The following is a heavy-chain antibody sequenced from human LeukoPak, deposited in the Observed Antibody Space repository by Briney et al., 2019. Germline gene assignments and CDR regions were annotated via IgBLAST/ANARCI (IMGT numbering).Heavy chain of an antibody. V-gene: IGHV3-74*01. Sequence: PGGSLRLSCAASGLTLSNYWTHSVRQAPGKGREWVSHISSDGRITTYAASVKGRFTISRDNSKNTVYLQMNSLRVEDTAVYFCARPYCSGGACYFPPDYWGQGTLVTVSS. CDR3: ARPYCSGGACYFPPDY. CDR2: ISSDGRIT. CDR1: GLTLSNYW. J-gene: IGHJ4*02. D-gene: IGHD2-15*01.